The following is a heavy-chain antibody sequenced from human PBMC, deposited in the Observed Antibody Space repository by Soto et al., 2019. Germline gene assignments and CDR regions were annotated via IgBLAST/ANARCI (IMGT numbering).Heavy chain of an antibody. Sequence: HPGGSLRLSCEASGFTFSSYAMNWVRQAPGKGLEWVSTISATTYYADSVKGRFTISRDNSRNTLYLQMNSLRAEDTAVYYCAKRGSGSWSDFDFWGQGTLVTVSS. CDR3: AKRGSGSWSDFDF. CDR1: GFTFSSYA. V-gene: IGHV3-23*01. J-gene: IGHJ4*02. CDR2: ISATT. D-gene: IGHD6-19*01.